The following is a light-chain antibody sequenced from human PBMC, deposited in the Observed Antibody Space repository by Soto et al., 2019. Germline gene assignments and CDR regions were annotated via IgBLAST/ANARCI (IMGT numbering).Light chain of an antibody. CDR1: QSVSSSY. CDR3: KQYGRSPRFT. CDR2: GAS. J-gene: IGKJ3*01. V-gene: IGKV3-20*01. Sequence: EIVLTQSPGTLSLSPGERATLSCRASQSVSSSYLAWYQQKPGQAPRLLIYGASSRATGIPDRFSGSGSGTYFTLTISRLEPEDFAVYYCKQYGRSPRFTFGPGTKVDIK.